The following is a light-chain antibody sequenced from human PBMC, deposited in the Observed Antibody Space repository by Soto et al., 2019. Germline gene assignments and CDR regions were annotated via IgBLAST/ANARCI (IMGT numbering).Light chain of an antibody. CDR1: QSVRNN. J-gene: IGKJ1*01. V-gene: IGKV3-15*01. CDR2: GVS. CDR3: QQYNSYSWT. Sequence: ELVMTQSPDTLSVSPGERATLLCRASQSVRNNLAWYQQKPGQAPRLLIYGVSTRATGVPARFSGSGSGTEFTLTISSLQPDDFATYYCQQYNSYSWTFGQGTKVDIK.